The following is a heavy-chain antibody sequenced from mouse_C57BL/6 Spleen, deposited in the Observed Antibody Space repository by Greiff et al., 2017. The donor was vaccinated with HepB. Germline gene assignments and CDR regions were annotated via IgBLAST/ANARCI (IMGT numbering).Heavy chain of an antibody. V-gene: IGHV1-69*01. CDR3: AKRYDYEGSAMNY. Sequence: QVQLQQPGAELVMPGASVKLSCKASGYNFTSYWMHWVKQRPGQGLEWIGEIDPSDSYTNYNQKFKGKSTLTVDKSSSTAYMQLSSLTSEDSAVYYCAKRYDYEGSAMNYWGQGTSVTVSS. CDR2: IDPSDSYT. CDR1: GYNFTSYW. J-gene: IGHJ4*01. D-gene: IGHD2-4*01.